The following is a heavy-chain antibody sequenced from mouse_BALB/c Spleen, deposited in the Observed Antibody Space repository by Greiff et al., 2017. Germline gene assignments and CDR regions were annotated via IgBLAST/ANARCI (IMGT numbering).Heavy chain of an antibody. V-gene: IGHV3-2*02. CDR1: GYSITSDYA. D-gene: IGHD1-1*02. CDR2: ISYSGST. Sequence: DVKLQESGPGLVKPSQSLSLTCTVTGYSITSDYAWNWIRQFPGNKLEWMGYISYSGSTSYNPSLKSRISITRDTSKNQFFLQLNSVTTEDTATYYCARSGWNFDYWGQGTTLTVSS. J-gene: IGHJ2*01. CDR3: ARSGWNFDY.